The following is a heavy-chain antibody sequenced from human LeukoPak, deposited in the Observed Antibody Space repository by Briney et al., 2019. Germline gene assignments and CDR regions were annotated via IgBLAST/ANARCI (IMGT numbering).Heavy chain of an antibody. CDR1: GFTFSSYA. J-gene: IGHJ4*02. CDR3: ARGLGYCSSTSCYGFDY. Sequence: GGSLRLSCAASGFTFSSYAMHWVRQAPGKGLEWVAVISYDGSNKYYADSVKGRFTISRDNSKNTLYLQMNSQRAEDTAVYYCARGLGYCSSTSCYGFDYWGQGTLVTVSS. V-gene: IGHV3-30*04. D-gene: IGHD2-2*01. CDR2: ISYDGSNK.